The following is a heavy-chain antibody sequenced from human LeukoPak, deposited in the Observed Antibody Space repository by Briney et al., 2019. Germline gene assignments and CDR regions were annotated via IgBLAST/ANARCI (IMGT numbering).Heavy chain of an antibody. V-gene: IGHV3-21*01. Sequence: GGSLRLSCAASRFTFSSYTMSWVRQAPGKGLEWVSSISSSSGYIYYADSVKGRFTISRDNAKNSLYLQMNSLRAEDTAVYYCAGEALAARNFDYWGQGTLVTVSS. J-gene: IGHJ4*02. CDR1: RFTFSSYT. D-gene: IGHD7-27*01. CDR2: ISSSSGYI. CDR3: AGEALAARNFDY.